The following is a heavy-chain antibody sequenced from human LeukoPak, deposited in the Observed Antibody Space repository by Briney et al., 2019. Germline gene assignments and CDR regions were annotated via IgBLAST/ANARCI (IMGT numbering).Heavy chain of an antibody. CDR2: VDPEDGET. J-gene: IGHJ4*02. CDR1: GYTFTDYY. V-gene: IGHV1-69-2*01. CDR3: ATLTTAMDESGYYFDY. Sequence: ASVKVSCKASGYTFTDYYMHWVQQAPGKGLEWMGRVDPEDGETIYAEKFQGRVTITADTSTDTAYMELSSLRSEDTAVYYCATLTTAMDESGYYFDYWGQGTLVTVSS. D-gene: IGHD5-18*01.